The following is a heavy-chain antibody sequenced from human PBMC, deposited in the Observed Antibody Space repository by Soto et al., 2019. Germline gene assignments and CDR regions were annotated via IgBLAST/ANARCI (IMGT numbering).Heavy chain of an antibody. CDR1: GFTFSTYW. CDR2: IKQDGSEK. J-gene: IGHJ4*02. V-gene: IGHV3-7*03. CDR3: AKEHHYSSSWSEFDY. Sequence: GGSLRLSRAASGFTFSTYWMSWVRQAPGKGLEWVANIKQDGSEKYYVDSMKGRFTISRDNSKNTLYLQMNSLRAEDTAVYYCAKEHHYSSSWSEFDYWGQGTLVTVSS. D-gene: IGHD6-13*01.